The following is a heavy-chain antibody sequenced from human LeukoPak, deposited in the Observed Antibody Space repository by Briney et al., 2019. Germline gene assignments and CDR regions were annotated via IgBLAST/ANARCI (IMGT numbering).Heavy chain of an antibody. D-gene: IGHD3-22*01. V-gene: IGHV1-3*01. CDR3: ARLTYYYDSSGQNWFDP. Sequence: ASVNVSFTASGYTFTSYAMHWVRQAPGQRLEWMGWINAGNGNTKYSQKFQGRVTITRDTSASTAYMELSSLRSEDTAVYYCARLTYYYDSSGQNWFDPWGQGTLVTVSS. J-gene: IGHJ5*02. CDR2: INAGNGNT. CDR1: GYTFTSYA.